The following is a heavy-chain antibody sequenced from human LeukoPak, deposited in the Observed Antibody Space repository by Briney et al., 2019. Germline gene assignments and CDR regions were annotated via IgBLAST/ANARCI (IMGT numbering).Heavy chain of an antibody. J-gene: IGHJ4*02. CDR1: GFTFSSYD. CDR3: AREEIAGTYFDY. Sequence: PGRSLRLSCAASGFTFSSYDMHWVRQAPGKGLEWVAVISYDGSNKYYADSVKGRFTISRDNSKNTLYLQMNSLRAEDTAVYYCAREEIAGTYFDYWGQGTLVTVSS. V-gene: IGHV3-30*04. CDR2: ISYDGSNK. D-gene: IGHD6-13*01.